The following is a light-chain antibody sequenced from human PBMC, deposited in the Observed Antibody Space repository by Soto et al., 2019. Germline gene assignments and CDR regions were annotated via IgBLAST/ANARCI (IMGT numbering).Light chain of an antibody. CDR1: QTISPY. J-gene: IGKJ3*01. Sequence: DIQMTQSPSSLSASVGDRVTITCRASQTISPYLNWYQQKPGKAPNLLIYAASSLQSGVPSRFSGSRSGTDFTLTISCLQPQHFAWYATKPSYSTPFSFGPGNKVDI. CDR2: AAS. V-gene: IGKV1-39*01. CDR3: KPSYSTPFS.